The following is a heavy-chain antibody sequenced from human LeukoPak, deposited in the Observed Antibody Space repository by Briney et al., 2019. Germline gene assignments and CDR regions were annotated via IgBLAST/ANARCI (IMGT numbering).Heavy chain of an antibody. V-gene: IGHV1-69*13. D-gene: IGHD3-3*01. CDR1: GGTFSSYA. Sequence: SVKVSCKASGGTFSSYAISWVRQAPGQGLEWMGGIIPIFGTANYAQKFQGRVTITADESTSTAYMELSSLRSEDTAVYYCAREIYDFWSGYLSRNWFDPWGQGTLVTVSS. CDR2: IIPIFGTA. CDR3: AREIYDFWSGYLSRNWFDP. J-gene: IGHJ5*02.